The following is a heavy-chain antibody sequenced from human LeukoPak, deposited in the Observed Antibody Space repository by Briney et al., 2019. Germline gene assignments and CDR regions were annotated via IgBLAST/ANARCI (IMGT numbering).Heavy chain of an antibody. CDR2: ISAYSGNT. Sequence: ASVKVSCKASGYTFTSYGISWVRQAPGQGLEWMGWISAYSGNTNYAQKLQGRVTMTTDTSTSTAYMELRSLRSDDTAVYYCARGLAEYSSSPDFDYWGQGTLVTVSS. J-gene: IGHJ4*02. D-gene: IGHD6-6*01. CDR1: GYTFTSYG. CDR3: ARGLAEYSSSPDFDY. V-gene: IGHV1-18*01.